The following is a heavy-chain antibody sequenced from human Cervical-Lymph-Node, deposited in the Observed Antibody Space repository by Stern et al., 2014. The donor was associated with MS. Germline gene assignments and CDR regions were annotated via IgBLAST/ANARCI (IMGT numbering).Heavy chain of an antibody. D-gene: IGHD2-15*01. V-gene: IGHV3-11*01. CDR2: ISRGGTSV. Sequence: VQLVESGGGLVKAGGSLRLSCAASGFTFSDYYMSWIRQAPGKGLEWVSYISRGGTSVDYAESVEGRFTISSDNAQKSAFLHMNSLRAEDTAIYYCVRDLCKSRICYPFDYWGQGTPVTVSS. CDR1: GFTFSDYY. CDR3: VRDLCKSRICYPFDY. J-gene: IGHJ4*02.